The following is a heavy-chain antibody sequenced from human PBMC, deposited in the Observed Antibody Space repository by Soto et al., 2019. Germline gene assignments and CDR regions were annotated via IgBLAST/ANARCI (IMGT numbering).Heavy chain of an antibody. V-gene: IGHV4-59*01. J-gene: IGHJ4*02. CDR1: GGSISSYY. CDR2: IYYSGST. D-gene: IGHD3-10*01. Sequence: SETLSLTCTVSGGSISSYYWSWIRQPPGKGLEWIGYIYYSGSTNYNPSLKSRVTISVDTSKNQFSLKLSSVTAADTAVYYCARSLLRRPSFVGNYWGQGTLVTVSS. CDR3: ARSLLRRPSFVGNY.